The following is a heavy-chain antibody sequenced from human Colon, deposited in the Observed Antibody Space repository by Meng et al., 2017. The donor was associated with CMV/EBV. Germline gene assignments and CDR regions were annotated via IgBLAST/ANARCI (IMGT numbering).Heavy chain of an antibody. CDR2: ISGSGGTR. V-gene: IGHV3-23*01. Sequence: GESLKISCAASGFTFRNYAMSWVRQAPGKGLEWVSSISGSGGTRDYADSVKGRFTMSRDNSENTLYLQMNSLRAEDTAVYYCARDSNDYSDYAHWFDAWGQGTLVTVSS. D-gene: IGHD4-11*01. J-gene: IGHJ5*02. CDR1: GFTFRNYA. CDR3: ARDSNDYSDYAHWFDA.